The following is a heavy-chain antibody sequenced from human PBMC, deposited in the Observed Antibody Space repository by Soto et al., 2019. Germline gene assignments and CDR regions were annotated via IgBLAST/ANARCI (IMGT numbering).Heavy chain of an antibody. CDR2: IYWDDDK. Sequence: QITLQESAPVLVRPTETLKLTCTYSGFSLSTSGEGVGWVRQSPGKALEWLAVIYWDDDKRYMPSLKNRLSLTKDTYSRPAVLPMTPVLRFDAGTYCCARRLRRPGPSWDSGAFAIWRHGTAVAVS. D-gene: IGHD1-1*01. J-gene: IGHJ3*02. CDR3: ARRLRRPGPSWDSGAFAI. V-gene: IGHV2-5*02. CDR1: GFSLSTSGEG.